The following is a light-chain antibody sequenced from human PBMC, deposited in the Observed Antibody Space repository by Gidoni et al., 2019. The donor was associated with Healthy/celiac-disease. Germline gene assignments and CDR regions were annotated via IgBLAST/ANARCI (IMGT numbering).Light chain of an antibody. CDR1: RRDVGGYNL. Sequence: HSAPTLPASVSGSPGQPIPISCTGTRRDVGGYNLVSWYKQHPGKAPKLMIYEVSKRPSGVSNRFSGSKSGNTASLTISGLQAEDEADYYCCSYAGSSTIWVFGGGTKLTVL. V-gene: IGLV2-23*02. J-gene: IGLJ3*02. CDR3: CSYAGSSTIWV. CDR2: EVS.